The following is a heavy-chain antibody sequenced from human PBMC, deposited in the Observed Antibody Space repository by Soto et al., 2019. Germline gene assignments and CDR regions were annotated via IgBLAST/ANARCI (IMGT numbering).Heavy chain of an antibody. CDR3: ARQIYDSDTGPNFQYYFDS. CDR1: GYSFAGYW. CDR2: IDPSDSQT. D-gene: IGHD3-22*01. Sequence: GEYLKISCKGSGYSFAGYWITWVRQKPGKGLEWMGRIDPSDSQTYYSPSFRGHVTISVTKSITTVFLQWSSLRASDTAMYYCARQIYDSDTGPNFQYYFDSWGQGTPVTVSS. J-gene: IGHJ4*02. V-gene: IGHV5-10-1*01.